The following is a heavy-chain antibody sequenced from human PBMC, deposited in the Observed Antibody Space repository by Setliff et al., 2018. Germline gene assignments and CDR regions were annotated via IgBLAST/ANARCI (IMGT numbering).Heavy chain of an antibody. CDR3: ARGYQVTPPRADAFDI. Sequence: ASVKVSCKASGYTFINFGISWVRQAPGQGLEWVGWISAYNGKTYSAQKFQDRVTLTTHTSTNMGYLELRDLRSDDTAVYYCARGYQVTPPRADAFDIWGQGTLVTVS. CDR2: ISAYNGKT. CDR1: GYTFINFG. J-gene: IGHJ3*02. V-gene: IGHV1-18*01. D-gene: IGHD2-2*01.